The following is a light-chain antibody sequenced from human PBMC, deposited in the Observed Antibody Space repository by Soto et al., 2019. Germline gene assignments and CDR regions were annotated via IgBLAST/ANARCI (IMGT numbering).Light chain of an antibody. Sequence: QLVLTQSSSASASLGSSVKLTCTLSSGHSSYIIAWHQQQPGKAPRYLMKLEGSGSYNKGSAVPDRFSGSSSGADRYLTSSNPQVEDEADYYCETWDSNTRVFGGGTQVTVL. CDR1: SGHSSYI. CDR2: LEGSGSY. V-gene: IGLV4-60*02. CDR3: ETWDSNTRV. J-gene: IGLJ3*02.